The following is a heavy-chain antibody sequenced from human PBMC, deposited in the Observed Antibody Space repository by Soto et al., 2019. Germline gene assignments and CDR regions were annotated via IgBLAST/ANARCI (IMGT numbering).Heavy chain of an antibody. Sequence: ASVKVSCKASGYTFTSYAMHWVRQAPGQRLEWMGWINAGNGNTKYSQKFQGRVTITRDTSASTAYMELSSLRSEDTALYYCAKARGPSSGWSQRYWYFDRWGRGTLVTVYS. CDR3: AKARGPSSGWSQRYWYFDR. CDR1: GYTFTSYA. J-gene: IGHJ2*01. V-gene: IGHV1-3*01. CDR2: INAGNGNT. D-gene: IGHD6-19*01.